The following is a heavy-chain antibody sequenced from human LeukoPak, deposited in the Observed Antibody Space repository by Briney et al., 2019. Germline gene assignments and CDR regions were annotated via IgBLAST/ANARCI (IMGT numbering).Heavy chain of an antibody. CDR2: ISGSGGST. CDR1: GFTFSSYA. V-gene: IGHV3-23*01. J-gene: IGHJ4*02. CDR3: AKDPTMIVVVIPDY. Sequence: PGGSLRLSCAASGFTFSSYAMSWVRQAPGKGLEWVSAISGSGGSTYCADSVKGRFTISRDNSKNTLYLQMNSLRAEDTAVYYCAKDPTMIVVVIPDYWGQGTLVTVSS. D-gene: IGHD3-22*01.